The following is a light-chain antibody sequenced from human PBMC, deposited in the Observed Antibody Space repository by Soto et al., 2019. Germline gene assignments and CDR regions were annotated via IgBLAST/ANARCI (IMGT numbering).Light chain of an antibody. Sequence: IHVTQSPSSLSASVWYIGTISCRASQRISTYLNWYQQRPGKAPNLLIYATSSLQSGVPSRFSGSGSGKDLTLTISRMQPEDFEPYYCKTNYTTNQNFGQGTKV. CDR3: KTNYTTNQN. J-gene: IGKJ2*01. CDR2: ATS. V-gene: IGKV1-39*01. CDR1: QRISTY.